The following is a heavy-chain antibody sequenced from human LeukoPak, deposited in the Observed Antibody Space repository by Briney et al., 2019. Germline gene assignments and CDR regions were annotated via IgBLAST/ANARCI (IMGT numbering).Heavy chain of an antibody. CDR2: ISSSSSYI. D-gene: IGHD2-21*01. J-gene: IGHJ4*02. V-gene: IGHV3-21*01. CDR3: ARDRTNSRSFDY. Sequence: GGSLRLSCAASGFTFSSYSMNWVRQAPGKGLEWVSSISSSSSYIYCADSVKGRFTISRDNAKNSLYLQMNSLRAEDTAVYYCARDRTNSRSFDYWGQGTLVTVSS. CDR1: GFTFSSYS.